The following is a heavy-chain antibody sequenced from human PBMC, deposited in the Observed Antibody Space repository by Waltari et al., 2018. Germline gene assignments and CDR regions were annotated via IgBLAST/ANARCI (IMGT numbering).Heavy chain of an antibody. CDR3: ARVSSRYFDWFDEGGWFDP. CDR1: GGSISSGSYY. D-gene: IGHD3-9*01. Sequence: QVQLQESGPGLVKPSQTLSLTCTVSGGSISSGSYYWSWIRQPAGKGLEWIGRIYTSGSTNYNPSLKSRVTISVDTSKNQFSLKLSSVTAADTAVYYCARVSSRYFDWFDEGGWFDPWGQGTLVTVSS. CDR2: IYTSGST. J-gene: IGHJ5*02. V-gene: IGHV4-61*02.